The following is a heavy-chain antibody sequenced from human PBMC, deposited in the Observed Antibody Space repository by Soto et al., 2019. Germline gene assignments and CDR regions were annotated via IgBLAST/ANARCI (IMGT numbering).Heavy chain of an antibody. J-gene: IGHJ5*02. CDR1: GVSFSGYY. Sequence: SETLSLTCAVYGVSFSGYYWIWIRQPPGKGLEWIGDINHTGTTNYNPSLKSRVTISIDTSKNQISLNLNSVTAADTAVYYCARALSTNEGWFDPWGQGRLVTVSS. D-gene: IGHD2-8*01. V-gene: IGHV4-34*01. CDR2: INHTGTT. CDR3: ARALSTNEGWFDP.